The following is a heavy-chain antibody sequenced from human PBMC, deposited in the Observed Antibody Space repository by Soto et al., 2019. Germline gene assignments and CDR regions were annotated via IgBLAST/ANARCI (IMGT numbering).Heavy chain of an antibody. J-gene: IGHJ4*02. CDR3: VRTTIVSFLFDY. Sequence: GGSLRLSCAASGFSFGSYALSWVRQAPGKGLEWVSTISGSDGKTFYADSVKSRLTISKDTSRGQVVLTMTDMDPVDTATYYCVRTTIVSFLFDYWGQGTVVTVSS. V-gene: IGHV3-23*01. CDR2: ISGSDGKT. D-gene: IGHD5-12*01. CDR1: GFSFGSYA.